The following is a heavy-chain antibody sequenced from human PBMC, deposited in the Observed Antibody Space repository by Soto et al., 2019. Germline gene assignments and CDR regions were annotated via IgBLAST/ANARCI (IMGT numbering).Heavy chain of an antibody. V-gene: IGHV3-23*01. D-gene: IGHD4-17*01. CDR2: ISASGIST. CDR1: GFTFSSYA. J-gene: IGHJ4*02. CDR3: AKERQATTVTLPDY. Sequence: EVPLLESGGGLVQPGGSLRLSCAASGFTFSSYAMSWVRQAPGKGLDWVSTISASGISTYYADSVKGRFTISRDNSKNTLYLQMNSLRAEDTAVYYCAKERQATTVTLPDYWGQGTLVTVSS.